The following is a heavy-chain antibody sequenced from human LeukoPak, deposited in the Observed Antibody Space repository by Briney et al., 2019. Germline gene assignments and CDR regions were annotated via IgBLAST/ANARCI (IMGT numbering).Heavy chain of an antibody. V-gene: IGHV7-4-1*02. CDR2: VSTYTGNP. CDR1: GYTFTKFA. CDR3: ARELDVGRFDY. J-gene: IGHJ4*02. D-gene: IGHD3-16*01. Sequence: ASVKVSCKASGYTFTKFAMNWVRQAPGQGLEWMGWVSTYTGNPTYAQDFTGRFVFSLDTSLSTAYLQISSLKAEDTAVYYCARELDVGRFDYWGQGTLVTVSS.